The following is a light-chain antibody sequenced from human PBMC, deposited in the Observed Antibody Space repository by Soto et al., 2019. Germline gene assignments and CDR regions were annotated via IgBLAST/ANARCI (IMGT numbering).Light chain of an antibody. J-gene: IGKJ2*01. Sequence: PGERATLSCRASQSVSSDYLAWYQQKPGQAPRLLIYGASSRATGIPDRFSGSGSGTDFTLTVSRLEPEDFAVFYCQQYGSSPPTFGQGTKVEIK. V-gene: IGKV3-20*01. CDR2: GAS. CDR1: QSVSSDY. CDR3: QQYGSSPPT.